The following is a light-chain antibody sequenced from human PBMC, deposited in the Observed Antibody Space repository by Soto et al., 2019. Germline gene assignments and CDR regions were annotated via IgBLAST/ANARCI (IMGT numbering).Light chain of an antibody. V-gene: IGLV4-69*01. CDR3: QAWDTGIQV. CDR1: SGHSSYA. CDR2: LDSDGIH. J-gene: IGLJ2*01. Sequence: QSVLTQSPSASASLGASVKLTCTLSSGHSSYAIAWHQQQPEKGPRFLMKLDSDGIHTKGDGIPDRFSGSSSGAERYLTISSLQSEDEADYYCQAWDTGIQVFGGGTKLTVL.